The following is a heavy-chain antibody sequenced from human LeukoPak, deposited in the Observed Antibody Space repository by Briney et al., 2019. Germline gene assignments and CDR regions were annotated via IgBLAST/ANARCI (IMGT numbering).Heavy chain of an antibody. CDR1: GFTFSSYS. J-gene: IGHJ4*02. CDR3: ARGEGDSRYYDSSGYIPSWIDY. CDR2: ISSSSSTI. D-gene: IGHD3-22*01. Sequence: GGSLRLSCAASGFTFSSYSMNWVRQAPGKGLEWVSYISSSSSTIYYADSVKGRFTISRDNAKNSLYLQMNSLRAEDTAVYYCARGEGDSRYYDSSGYIPSWIDYWGQGTLVTVSS. V-gene: IGHV3-48*01.